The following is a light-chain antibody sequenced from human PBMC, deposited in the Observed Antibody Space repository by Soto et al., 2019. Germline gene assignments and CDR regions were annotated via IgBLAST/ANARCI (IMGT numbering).Light chain of an antibody. V-gene: IGKV3D-20*02. CDR1: QSFSNNY. CDR2: DAS. Sequence: EIVLTQSPGTLSLSPGERVTLSFRASQSFSNNYLAWYQQKPGQAPRLLIYDASKRATGIPARFSGSGSGTNFTLTISSLEPEDFAVYYCPQRRSWQVTFGQGTRLEIK. CDR3: PQRRSWQVT. J-gene: IGKJ5*01.